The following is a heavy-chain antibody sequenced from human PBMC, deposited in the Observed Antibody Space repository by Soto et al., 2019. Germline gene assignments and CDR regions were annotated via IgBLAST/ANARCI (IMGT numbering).Heavy chain of an antibody. V-gene: IGHV3-30-3*01. CDR3: ARGTTVTTFGDY. D-gene: IGHD4-17*01. Sequence: QVQLVESGGGVVQPGRSLRLSCAASGFTFSSYAMHWVRQAPGKGLEWVAVISYDGSNKYYADSVKGRFTISRDNSKNTLYLQMNSLRAEDTAVYYCARGTTVTTFGDYWGQGTLVTVSS. J-gene: IGHJ4*02. CDR2: ISYDGSNK. CDR1: GFTFSSYA.